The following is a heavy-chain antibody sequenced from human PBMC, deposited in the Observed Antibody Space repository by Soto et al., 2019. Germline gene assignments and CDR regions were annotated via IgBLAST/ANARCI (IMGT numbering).Heavy chain of an antibody. Sequence: QLQLQESGPGLVKPSETLSLTCTVSGGSISSSSYYWGWIRQPPGKGLEWIGSIYYSGSTYYNPSLKSRVTISVDTSKNQFSLKLSSVTAADTAVYYCARGSSWYSDAFDIWGQGTMVTVSS. CDR3: ARGSSWYSDAFDI. J-gene: IGHJ3*02. CDR1: GGSISSSSYY. D-gene: IGHD6-13*01. V-gene: IGHV4-39*01. CDR2: IYYSGST.